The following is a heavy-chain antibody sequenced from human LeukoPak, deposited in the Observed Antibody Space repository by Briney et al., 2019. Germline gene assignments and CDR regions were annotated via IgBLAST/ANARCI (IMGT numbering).Heavy chain of an antibody. CDR2: IYYNGGT. V-gene: IGHV4-59*01. J-gene: IGHJ4*02. Sequence: SETLSLTCTVSGGSTSSSSWSWIRQPPGKGLGWIGYIYYNGGTNYNPSLKSRVTISIDTAKNQFSLKLISVTAADTAVYYCARGGYIYGYWGQGTLVTVSS. CDR1: GGSTSSSS. CDR3: ARGGYIYGY. D-gene: IGHD5-18*01.